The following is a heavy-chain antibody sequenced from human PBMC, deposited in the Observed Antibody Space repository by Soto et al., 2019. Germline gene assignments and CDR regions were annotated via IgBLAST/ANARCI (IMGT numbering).Heavy chain of an antibody. CDR1: GYTFTSYD. D-gene: IGHD2-8*01. CDR2: MNPNSGNT. Sequence: QVQLVQSGAEVKKPGASVKVSCKAAGYTFTSYDINWVRQATGQGLEWMGWMNPNSGNTGDAQKVQGRVTMTMNTSISTPYMELRSLGSEDTAVYYCARGYWCRNKGQAYWGQGPVVTVSS. CDR3: ARGYWCRNKGQAY. V-gene: IGHV1-8*01. J-gene: IGHJ4*02.